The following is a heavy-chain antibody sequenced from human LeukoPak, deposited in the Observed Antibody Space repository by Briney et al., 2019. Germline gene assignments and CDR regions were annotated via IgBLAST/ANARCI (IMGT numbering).Heavy chain of an antibody. D-gene: IGHD2-21*01. CDR3: ARAPVTSCRGAYCYPFDY. J-gene: IGHJ4*02. V-gene: IGHV3-23*01. Sequence: GGSLRLSCAASGFPLSSYAMSWVRQAPGKGLEWVSATSSSDAGTYYADPVRGRFTISRDNSKNTLYLQMNSLRVEDAAVYYCARAPVTSCRGAYCYPFDYWGQGTLVTVSS. CDR1: GFPLSSYA. CDR2: TSSSDAGT.